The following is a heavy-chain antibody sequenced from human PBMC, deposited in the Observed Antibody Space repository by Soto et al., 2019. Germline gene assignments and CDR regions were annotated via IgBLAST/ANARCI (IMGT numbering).Heavy chain of an antibody. CDR2: IIPIIGII. Sequence: QVQLVQSGAEVKKPGSSVKVSCKASGGTFSTYTITWVRQAPGQGLEWMGRIIPIIGIINYAQKFQGRVTITADKQTSTASMQLTRPRSDDTAVYYCAGDPDSHYNDSHASSYPWGQGTLVTVSS. CDR1: GGTFSTYT. CDR3: AGDPDSHYNDSHASSYP. V-gene: IGHV1-69*08. D-gene: IGHD3-22*01. J-gene: IGHJ5*02.